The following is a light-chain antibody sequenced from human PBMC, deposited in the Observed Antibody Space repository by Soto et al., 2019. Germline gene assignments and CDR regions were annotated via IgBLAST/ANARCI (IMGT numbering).Light chain of an antibody. V-gene: IGKV1-39*01. CDR3: QQSFSTPYT. J-gene: IGKJ2*01. CDR2: AAS. CDR1: QSIGIY. Sequence: DIQMTQSPSPLSASGGDRVTITCRASQSIGIYLNWYQQKPGKAPNLLIYAASSLQRGVPSRFSGSGSETDFTLTISGLQPEDFAIYYCQQSFSTPYTFGQGTKVDIK.